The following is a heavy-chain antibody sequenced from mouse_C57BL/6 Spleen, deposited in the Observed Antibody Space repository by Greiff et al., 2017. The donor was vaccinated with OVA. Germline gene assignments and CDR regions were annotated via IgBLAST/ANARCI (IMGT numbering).Heavy chain of an antibody. CDR3: TRGMYPVYFDY. CDR2: IDPETGGT. Sequence: VQLQQSGAELVRPGASVTLSCKASGYTFTDYEMHWVKQTPVHGLEWIGAIDPETGGTAYNQKFKGKAILTADKSSSTAYMELRSLTSEDSAVYYCTRGMYPVYFDYWGQGTTLTVSS. CDR1: GYTFTDYE. D-gene: IGHD5-1*01. V-gene: IGHV1-15*01. J-gene: IGHJ2*01.